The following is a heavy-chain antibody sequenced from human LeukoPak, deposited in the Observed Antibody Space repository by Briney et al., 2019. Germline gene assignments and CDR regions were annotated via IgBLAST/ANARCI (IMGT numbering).Heavy chain of an antibody. CDR3: ARRTYNWNYGRGVWFDP. Sequence: ASVKVSCKASGYTFTSYYMHWVRQAPGQGLEWMGIINLSGGSTSYAQKFQGRVTMTRDMSTSTVYMELSSLRSEDTAVYYCARRTYNWNYGRGVWFDPWGQGTLVTVSS. CDR2: INLSGGST. CDR1: GYTFTSYY. D-gene: IGHD1-7*01. V-gene: IGHV1-46*01. J-gene: IGHJ5*02.